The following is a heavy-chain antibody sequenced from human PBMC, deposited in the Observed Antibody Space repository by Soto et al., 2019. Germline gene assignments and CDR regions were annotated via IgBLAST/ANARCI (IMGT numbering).Heavy chain of an antibody. CDR3: VRDRYCSSTSCFTHRWYYYDY. V-gene: IGHV3-11*01. Sequence: GGSLRLSCAASGFTFRDYYMRWIRQAPGEGLEWVSYISSSSSTIDYADSVKGRFTISRDNAKNSLFLQMNSLRAEDTAVYYCVRDRYCSSTSCFTHRWYYYDYWGQGTQVTVSS. D-gene: IGHD2-2*01. J-gene: IGHJ4*02. CDR2: ISSSSSTI. CDR1: GFTFRDYY.